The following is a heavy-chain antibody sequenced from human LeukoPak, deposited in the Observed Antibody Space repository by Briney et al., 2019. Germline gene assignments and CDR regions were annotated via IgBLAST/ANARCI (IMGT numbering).Heavy chain of an antibody. CDR3: AKNRATGMAFYDY. J-gene: IGHJ4*02. V-gene: IGHV3-23*01. Sequence: GGSLRLSCAASGFTFSSYAMTWVRQAPGKGLEWLSAISGDGIYTYYSDSVKGRFTSSRDNSKSTLYLQMSNPRAEDAAVYYCAKNRATGMAFYDYWGQGIQVTVSS. D-gene: IGHD5-18*01. CDR1: GFTFSSYA. CDR2: ISGDGIYT.